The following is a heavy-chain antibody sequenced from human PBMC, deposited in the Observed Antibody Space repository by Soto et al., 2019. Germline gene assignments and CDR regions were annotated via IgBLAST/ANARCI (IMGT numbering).Heavy chain of an antibody. D-gene: IGHD1-26*01. J-gene: IGHJ4*02. CDR1: GGSVSNSY. Sequence: LSLTCTVSGGSVSNSYWGWIRQPPGKGLEWVAYVYYSGSTNYNPSLGSRVTISVDKSKNQFSLKMTSVTGADTAVYYCARGRSHEWELLVQYFDYWGQGTLVTVSS. V-gene: IGHV4-59*02. CDR3: ARGRSHEWELLVQYFDY. CDR2: VYYSGST.